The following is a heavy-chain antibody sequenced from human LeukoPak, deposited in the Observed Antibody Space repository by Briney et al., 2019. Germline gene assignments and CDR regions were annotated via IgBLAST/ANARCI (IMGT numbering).Heavy chain of an antibody. J-gene: IGHJ6*02. CDR3: AKDWRMDV. CDR2: ISYDGSNK. D-gene: IGHD3-3*01. Sequence: GRSLRLSCAASGFTFSSYAMHWVRQAPGKGLEWVAVISYDGSNKYYADSVKGRFTISRDNSKNTLYLQINSLRAEDTAVYYCAKDWRMDVWGQGTTVTVSS. CDR1: GFTFSSYA. V-gene: IGHV3-30-3*01.